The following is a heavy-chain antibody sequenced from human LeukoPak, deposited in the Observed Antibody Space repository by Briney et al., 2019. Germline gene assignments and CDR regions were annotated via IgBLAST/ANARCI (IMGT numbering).Heavy chain of an antibody. J-gene: IGHJ6*03. CDR2: ISSSSNTI. Sequence: GGSLRLSCAASGFTFSSYRMNWVRQAPGKGLEWVSYISSSSNTIYYADSVKGRFTISRDNAKNSLYLQMNSLRAEDTALYYCAKDGNIAVDYYMDVWGKGTTVTVSS. V-gene: IGHV3-48*01. CDR1: GFTFSSYR. D-gene: IGHD6-19*01. CDR3: AKDGNIAVDYYMDV.